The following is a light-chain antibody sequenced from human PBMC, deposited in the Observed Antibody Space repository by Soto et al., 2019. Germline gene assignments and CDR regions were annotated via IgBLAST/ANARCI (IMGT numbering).Light chain of an antibody. Sequence: SALTQPASVSGSPGQSITISCTGTSSDVGGYNYVSWYQQYPGKAPKLMIYDVSNRPSGVSNRFSGSKSGNTASLTISGLQAEDEADYYCSSYTSSGTLVFGGGTKLTVL. CDR1: SSDVGGYNY. V-gene: IGLV2-14*01. J-gene: IGLJ2*01. CDR3: SSYTSSGTLV. CDR2: DVS.